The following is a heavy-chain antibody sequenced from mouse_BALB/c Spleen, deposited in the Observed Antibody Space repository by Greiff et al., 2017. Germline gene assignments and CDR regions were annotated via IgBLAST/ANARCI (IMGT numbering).Heavy chain of an antibody. Sequence: EVQLQQSGPDLVKPSQSLSLTCTVTGYSITSGYSWHWLRQFPGNKLEWMGYIHYSGSTNYNPSLKSRISITRDTSKNQFFLQLNSVTTEDTATYYCARMSRYRYDRDRGFDYWGQGTTLTVSS. CDR1: GYSITSGYS. CDR3: ARMSRYRYDRDRGFDY. J-gene: IGHJ2*01. D-gene: IGHD2-14*01. CDR2: IHYSGST. V-gene: IGHV3-1*02.